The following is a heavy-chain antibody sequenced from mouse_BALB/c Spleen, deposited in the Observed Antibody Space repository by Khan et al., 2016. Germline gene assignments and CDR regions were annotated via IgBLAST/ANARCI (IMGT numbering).Heavy chain of an antibody. CDR2: IDTNTGEP. Sequence: QIQLVQSGPELKKPGETVKISCKASGYSFTNYGMNWVKQAPGKGLKWMGWIDTNTGEPTYAEEFKGRFAFSLDTSAITAYLQINNLKNDDTATYYCARRGYDYAWFAYWGQGTLVTVSA. J-gene: IGHJ3*01. D-gene: IGHD2-4*01. V-gene: IGHV9-3*02. CDR1: GYSFTNYG. CDR3: ARRGYDYAWFAY.